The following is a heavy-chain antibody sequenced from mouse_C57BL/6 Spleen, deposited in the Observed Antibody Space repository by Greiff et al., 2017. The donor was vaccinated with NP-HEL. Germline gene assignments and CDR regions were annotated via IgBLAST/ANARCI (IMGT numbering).Heavy chain of an antibody. CDR1: GFTFSSYA. J-gene: IGHJ4*01. CDR2: ISDGGSYT. Sequence: EVKLVESGGGLVKPGGSLKLSCAASGFTFSSYAMSWVRQTPEKRLEWVATISDGGSYTYYPDNVKGRFTISRDNAKNNLYLQMSHLKSEDTSMYYCARDRITTVAPTGAMDYWGQGTSVTVSS. V-gene: IGHV5-4*01. CDR3: ARDRITTVAPTGAMDY. D-gene: IGHD1-1*01.